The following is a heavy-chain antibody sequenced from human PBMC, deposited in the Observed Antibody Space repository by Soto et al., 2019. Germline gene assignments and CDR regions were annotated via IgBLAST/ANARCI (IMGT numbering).Heavy chain of an antibody. D-gene: IGHD1-1*01. CDR3: ARSQMATTGPYFDF. Sequence: SETLSLTCTVSGGSISSGGYYWTWIRLHPVRGLEWIGYIHDSGSSFYLPSLKSRVTILLETSKNQFSLNLRSVTAADTAVYYCARSQMATTGPYFDFWGHGTLVTV. V-gene: IGHV4-31*03. CDR2: IHDSGSS. CDR1: GGSISSGGYY. J-gene: IGHJ4*01.